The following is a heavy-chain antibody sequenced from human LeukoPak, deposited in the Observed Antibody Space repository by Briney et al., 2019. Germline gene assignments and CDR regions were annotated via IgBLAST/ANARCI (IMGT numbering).Heavy chain of an antibody. CDR2: IYYSGST. Sequence: SETLSLTCTVSGGSISSYHWSWIRQPPGKGLEWIGYIYYSGSTNYNPSLMSRVTISVDTSKNQFSLKLTSVTAADTAVYYCARLYSSSLGRVFDYWGQGTLVTVSS. CDR3: ARLYSSSLGRVFDY. J-gene: IGHJ4*02. CDR1: GGSISSYH. D-gene: IGHD4-11*01. V-gene: IGHV4-59*08.